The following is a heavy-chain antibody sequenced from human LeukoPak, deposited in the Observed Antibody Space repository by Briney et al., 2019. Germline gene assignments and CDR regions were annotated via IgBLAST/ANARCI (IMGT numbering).Heavy chain of an antibody. CDR2: IYYSGST. V-gene: IGHV4-59*01. CDR1: GGSISSYY. D-gene: IGHD3-9*01. J-gene: IGHJ5*02. Sequence: PSETLSLTCTVSGGSISSYYWSWIRQPPGKGLAWIGYIYYSGSTNYNPSLKSRVTISVDTSKNQFSLKLSSVTAADTAVYYCARGTHYDILTGLIPTGGWFDPWGQGTLVTVSS. CDR3: ARGTHYDILTGLIPTGGWFDP.